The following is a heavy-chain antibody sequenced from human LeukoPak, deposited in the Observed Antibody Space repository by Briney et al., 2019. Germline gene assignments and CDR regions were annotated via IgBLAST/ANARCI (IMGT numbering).Heavy chain of an antibody. J-gene: IGHJ5*02. CDR3: AIEHDGATYSNL. D-gene: IGHD5-12*01. V-gene: IGHV4-59*01. CDR2: IHDSGTT. Sequence: SETLSLTCTVSGGSISGSYWNWTRQPPGKGLEWIGCIHDSGTTNYNPSLKSRVTISLHTSKNQFSLRLTSVTAADTAVYYCAIEHDGATYSNLWGQGTLVAVSS. CDR1: GGSISGSY.